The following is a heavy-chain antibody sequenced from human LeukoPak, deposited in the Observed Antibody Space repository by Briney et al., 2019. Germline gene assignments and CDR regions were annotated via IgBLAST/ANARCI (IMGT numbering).Heavy chain of an antibody. V-gene: IGHV4-30-2*01. CDR2: IYHSGST. CDR1: GGSISSGGYY. J-gene: IGHJ6*03. CDR3: ARGLGVPAARDYYYMDV. Sequence: SETLSLTCTVSGGSISSGGYYWSWIRQPPGKGLEWIGYIYHSGSTYYNPSLKSRVTISVDRSKNQFSLKLSSVTAADTAVYYCARGLGVPAARDYYYMDVWGKGTTVTVSS. D-gene: IGHD2-2*01.